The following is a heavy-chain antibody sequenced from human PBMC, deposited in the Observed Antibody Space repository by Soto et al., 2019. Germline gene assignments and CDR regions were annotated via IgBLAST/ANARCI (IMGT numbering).Heavy chain of an antibody. CDR3: AKDQYYDSSGYSFP. CDR2: ISGSGGST. Sequence: PGESLKISCAASGFTFSSYAMSWVRQAPGKGLEWVSAISGSGGSTYYADSVKGRFTISRDNSKNTLYLQMNSLRAEDTAVYYCAKDQYYDSSGYSFPWGQGTLVTVSS. J-gene: IGHJ4*02. D-gene: IGHD3-22*01. CDR1: GFTFSSYA. V-gene: IGHV3-23*01.